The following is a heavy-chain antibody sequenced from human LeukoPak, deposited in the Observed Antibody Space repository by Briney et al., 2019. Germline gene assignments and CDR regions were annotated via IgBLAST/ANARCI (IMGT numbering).Heavy chain of an antibody. Sequence: GGSLRLSCAASGFTFSSYWMSWVRQAPGKGLEWVANIKQDGSEKYYVDSVKGRFTISRDNAKNSLYLQMNSLRAEDTAVYYCARDTGPEKDNNDAFDIWGQGTMVTVSS. V-gene: IGHV3-7*01. CDR1: GFTFSSYW. CDR2: IKQDGSEK. D-gene: IGHD1-14*01. CDR3: ARDTGPEKDNNDAFDI. J-gene: IGHJ3*02.